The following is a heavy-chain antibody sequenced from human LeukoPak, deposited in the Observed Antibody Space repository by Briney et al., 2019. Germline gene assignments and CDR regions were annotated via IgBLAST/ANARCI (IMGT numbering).Heavy chain of an antibody. CDR3: ALGGSGINFDY. Sequence: PSETLSLTCTVSGGSISSYYWSWIRQPPGKGLEWIGYIYYSGSTNYNPSLKSRVTISVDTSKNQFSLKLSFVTAADTAVYYCALGGSGINFDYWGQGTLVTVSS. CDR2: IYYSGST. CDR1: GGSISSYY. J-gene: IGHJ4*02. D-gene: IGHD2-15*01. V-gene: IGHV4-59*12.